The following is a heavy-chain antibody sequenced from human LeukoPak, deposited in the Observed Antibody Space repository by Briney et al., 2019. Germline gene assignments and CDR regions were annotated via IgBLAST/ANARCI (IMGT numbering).Heavy chain of an antibody. J-gene: IGHJ3*02. D-gene: IGHD3-10*01. V-gene: IGHV4-59*01. CDR2: IYYSGST. Sequence: PSETLSLTCTVSGGSISTYYWSWIRQPPGKGLEWIGYIYYSGSTNYNPSLKSRVTISVDTSKNQFSLKLSSVTAADTAVYYCARAGSGIYSWDAFDIWGQGTMVTVSS. CDR3: ARAGSGIYSWDAFDI. CDR1: GGSISTYY.